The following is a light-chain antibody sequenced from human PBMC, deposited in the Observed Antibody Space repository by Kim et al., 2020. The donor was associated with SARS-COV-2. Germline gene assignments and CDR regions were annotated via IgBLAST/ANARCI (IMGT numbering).Light chain of an antibody. V-gene: IGKV3-20*01. Sequence: SPGESATRSCRASQSVSSNYLAWYHQRPGQAPRLLIYLASTRATGAPDMFSGSGSGTDFTLTIRRLEPEDSGVFYCQQYDTSPYTFGQGTKVDIK. J-gene: IGKJ2*01. CDR2: LAS. CDR1: QSVSSNY. CDR3: QQYDTSPYT.